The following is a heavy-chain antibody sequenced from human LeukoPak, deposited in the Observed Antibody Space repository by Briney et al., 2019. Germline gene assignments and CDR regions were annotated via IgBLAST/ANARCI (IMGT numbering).Heavy chain of an antibody. CDR2: INPSGGST. CDR1: GYTFTSYY. D-gene: IGHD3-3*01. CDR3: ARDLLYDFWSGYPFDY. J-gene: IGHJ4*02. Sequence: ASVKVSCKASGYTFTSYYMHWVRQAPGQGLEWMGIINPSGGSTSYAQKFQCRVTMTRDTSTSTVYMELSSLRSEDTAVYYCARDLLYDFWSGYPFDYWGQGTLVTVSS. V-gene: IGHV1-46*01.